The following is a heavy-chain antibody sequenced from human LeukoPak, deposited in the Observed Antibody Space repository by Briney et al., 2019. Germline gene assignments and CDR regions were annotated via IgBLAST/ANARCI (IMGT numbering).Heavy chain of an antibody. D-gene: IGHD3-22*01. CDR2: IYYSGST. J-gene: IGHJ3*02. CDR1: GGSISSSTYY. V-gene: IGHV4-39*01. Sequence: SETLSLTCTVSGGSISSSTYYWGRIRQPPGKGLVWTGSIYYSGSTYYNPSLKSRVTISVDTSKNQFSLKLSSVTAADTAVYFCARPTFSGYYSGPFDIWGQGTIVTVSS. CDR3: ARPTFSGYYSGPFDI.